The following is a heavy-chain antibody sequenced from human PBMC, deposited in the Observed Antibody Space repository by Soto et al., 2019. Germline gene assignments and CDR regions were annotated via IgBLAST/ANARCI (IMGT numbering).Heavy chain of an antibody. CDR2: INHSGST. CDR1: GGSFSGYY. Sequence: SETLSLTCAVYGGSFSGYYWSWIRQPPGKGLEWIGEINHSGSTNYNPSLKSRVTISVDTSKNQFSLKLSSVTAADTAVYYCASWLYYYDSSGDYGMDVWGQGTTVTV. D-gene: IGHD3-22*01. J-gene: IGHJ6*02. V-gene: IGHV4-34*01. CDR3: ASWLYYYDSSGDYGMDV.